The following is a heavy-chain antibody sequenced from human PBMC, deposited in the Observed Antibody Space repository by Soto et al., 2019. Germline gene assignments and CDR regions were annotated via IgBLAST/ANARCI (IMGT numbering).Heavy chain of an antibody. CDR2: VNWDGDTT. V-gene: IGHV3-43D*04. CDR1: GFTFDDFA. CDR3: AKGATVTTHYQYYGMDV. Sequence: XVSLRLSCAASGFTFDDFAMCWVRQVPGKGLEWISLVNWDGDTTFYADSVKGRFIISRDNSKNSVYLQMNSLRSDDSAIYYCAKGATVTTHYQYYGMDVWGRGTTVTVSS. D-gene: IGHD4-17*01. J-gene: IGHJ6*02.